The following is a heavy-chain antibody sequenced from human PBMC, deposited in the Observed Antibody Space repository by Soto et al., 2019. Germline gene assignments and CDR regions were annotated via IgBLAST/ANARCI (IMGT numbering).Heavy chain of an antibody. CDR3: AKGLVGYVFGVQDYYFGMDV. J-gene: IGHJ6*02. CDR2: ISYDGNNK. D-gene: IGHD1-26*01. Sequence: QVQLVESGGGVVQPGRSLRLSCGASGFKFSTYGMHWVRQAPGKGLEWVAVISYDGNNKDYADSVKGRFPISRDNSKNTSYLEMNSLRAEDTAVYYCAKGLVGYVFGVQDYYFGMDVWGQGTTVAVSS. V-gene: IGHV3-30*18. CDR1: GFKFSTYG.